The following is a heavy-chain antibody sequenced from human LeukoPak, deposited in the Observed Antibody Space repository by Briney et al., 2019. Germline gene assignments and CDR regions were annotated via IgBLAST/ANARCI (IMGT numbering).Heavy chain of an antibody. D-gene: IGHD3-22*01. CDR1: GFTFSDYY. V-gene: IGHV3-11*01. J-gene: IGHJ4*02. CDR3: VRAGDTRGYYFYFDY. CDR2: ISSSGGAM. Sequence: GGSLRLSCAASGFTFSDYYMGWIRQAPGKGLEWVSYISSSGGAMYYADSVKGRFTISSDNARNSLFLQMNSLRADDTAAYYCVRAGDTRGYYFYFDYWGQGTLVTVSS.